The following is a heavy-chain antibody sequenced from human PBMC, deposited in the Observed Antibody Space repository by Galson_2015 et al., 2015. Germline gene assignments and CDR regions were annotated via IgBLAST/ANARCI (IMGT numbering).Heavy chain of an antibody. J-gene: IGHJ6*02. CDR2: ISAYNGNT. CDR3: ARDTRYYYGSGSYGHYYGMDV. V-gene: IGHV1-18*04. CDR1: GYTFTSYG. Sequence: ASVKVSCKASGYTFTSYGISWVRQAPGQGLEWMGWISAYNGNTNYAQKLQGRVTMTTDTSTSTAYMELRSLRSDDTAVYYCARDTRYYYGSGSYGHYYGMDVWGQGTTVTVSS. D-gene: IGHD3-10*01.